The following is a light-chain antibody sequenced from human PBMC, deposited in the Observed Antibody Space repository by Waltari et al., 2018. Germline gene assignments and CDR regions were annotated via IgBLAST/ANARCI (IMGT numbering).Light chain of an antibody. CDR3: QQYKNSPPVFT. J-gene: IGKJ3*01. CDR2: VAA. CDR1: QSVRRN. V-gene: IGKV3-15*01. Sequence: IVMTPSPATLSVSPGERATLSCRARQSVRRNLPWYQQKPGQAPRIPIYVAANMAGCVPARFSGRGSGTDFTLTISSLQSEDFAIYYCQQYKNSPPVFTFGPGTRVDIK.